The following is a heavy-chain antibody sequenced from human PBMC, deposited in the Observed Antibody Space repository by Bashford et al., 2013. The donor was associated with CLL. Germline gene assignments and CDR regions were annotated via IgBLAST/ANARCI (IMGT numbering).Heavy chain of an antibody. J-gene: IGHJ4*02. CDR2: TYYRSKWYN. CDR1: GDSVSSNSAA. V-gene: IGHV6-1*01. Sequence: SSETLSLTCAISGDSVSSNSAAWNWIRQSPSRGLEWLGRTYYRSKWYNDYAVSVKSRITINPDTSKNQFSLQLNSVTPEDTAVYYCARDRYYDFWSGYYIFDYWGQGTLVTVSS. D-gene: IGHD3-3*01. CDR3: ARDRYYDFWSGYYIFDY.